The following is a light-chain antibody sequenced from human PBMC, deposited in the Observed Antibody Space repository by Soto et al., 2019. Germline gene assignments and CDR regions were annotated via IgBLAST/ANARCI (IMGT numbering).Light chain of an antibody. Sequence: IVLTQSPGTLSLFPGERATLSCRASQSITSGYLAWYQQKPGQSPRLLIYGSSSRATGLPDRFSGSGSGTDFTLSISRLEPEEFAVYYCQKYGSSHTFGQGTRLEIK. V-gene: IGKV3-20*01. CDR1: QSITSGY. CDR3: QKYGSSHT. J-gene: IGKJ5*01. CDR2: GSS.